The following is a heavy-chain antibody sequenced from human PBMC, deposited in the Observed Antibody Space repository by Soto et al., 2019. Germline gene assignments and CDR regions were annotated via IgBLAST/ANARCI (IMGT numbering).Heavy chain of an antibody. Sequence: ASVKVSCKASGYTFNKYAMQWVRQAPGQRLEWMGWINAGNGSTYYADSVKGRFTISRDHSKNTLYLQMNSLRAEDTAVYYCARDSSGWYSPYYWGQGTLVTVSS. D-gene: IGHD6-19*01. J-gene: IGHJ4*02. CDR3: ARDSSGWYSPYY. CDR2: INAGNGST. V-gene: IGHV1-3*01. CDR1: GYTFNKYA.